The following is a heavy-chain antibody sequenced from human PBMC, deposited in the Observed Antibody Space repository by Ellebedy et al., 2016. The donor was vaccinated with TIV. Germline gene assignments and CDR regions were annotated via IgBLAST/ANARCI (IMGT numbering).Heavy chain of an antibody. CDR3: ARDGAGRWDY. CDR2: MYHSGST. Sequence: MPSETLSLTCAVYGGSFSGYYRGWIRQPPGRGLEWIGSMYHSGSTYFSPSLKSRVTMSVDTSKNQFSLRLSSVTAADTAVYYCARDGAGRWDYWGPGTLVTVSS. CDR1: GGSFSGYY. V-gene: IGHV4-38-2*02. D-gene: IGHD4-23*01. J-gene: IGHJ4*02.